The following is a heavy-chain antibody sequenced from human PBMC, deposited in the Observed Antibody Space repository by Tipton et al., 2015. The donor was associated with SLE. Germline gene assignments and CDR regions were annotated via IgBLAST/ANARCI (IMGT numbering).Heavy chain of an antibody. V-gene: IGHV4-39*01. D-gene: IGHD6-19*01. CDR3: ASPARWLVRRGGDY. J-gene: IGHJ4*02. CDR2: IYYSGST. CDR1: GGSISSSSYY. Sequence: TLSLTCTVSGGSISSSSYYWGWIRQPPGKGLEWIGSIYYSGSTYYNPSLKSRVTISVDTSKNQFSLKLSSVTAADTAVYYCASPARWLVRRGGDYWGQGTLVTVSS.